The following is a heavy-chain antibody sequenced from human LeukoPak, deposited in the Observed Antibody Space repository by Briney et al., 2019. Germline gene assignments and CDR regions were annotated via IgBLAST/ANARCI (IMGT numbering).Heavy chain of an antibody. V-gene: IGHV3-7*01. Sequence: RPGGSLRLSCAASGFTLSTYWMSWVRQAPGKGLEWVANIRQGGGASYYVDCVKGRFTVSGDKAKNSLYLQMNSLRAEDTAVYYCAKDREGVAGPFEYWGQGTLVTVSS. J-gene: IGHJ4*02. D-gene: IGHD6-19*01. CDR2: IRQGGGAS. CDR3: AKDREGVAGPFEY. CDR1: GFTLSTYW.